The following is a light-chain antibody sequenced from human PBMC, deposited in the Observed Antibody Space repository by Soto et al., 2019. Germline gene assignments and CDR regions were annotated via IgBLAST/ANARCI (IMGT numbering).Light chain of an antibody. CDR1: QSVSSGY. V-gene: IGKV3D-20*02. Sequence: EIVLTQSPNTLSLSPGERATLSCRASQSVSSGYLVWYQQKPGQAPRLLIYDASYTATGIPARFSGRGSGTDFTLTITSLEPEDFAVYYCQQRSDWQTFGQGTRLEIK. J-gene: IGKJ5*01. CDR3: QQRSDWQT. CDR2: DAS.